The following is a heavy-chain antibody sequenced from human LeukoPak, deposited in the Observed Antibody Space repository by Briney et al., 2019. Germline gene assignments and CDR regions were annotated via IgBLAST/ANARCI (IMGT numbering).Heavy chain of an antibody. CDR2: ISSSSSYI. Sequence: GSLRLSCTASGFSFSTYSMNWVRQAPGKGLEWVSSISSSSSYIYYADSVKGRFTISRDNAKNSLYLQMNSLRAEDTAVYYCARRLAGDSFDYWGQGTLVTVSS. CDR1: GFSFSTYS. V-gene: IGHV3-21*01. CDR3: ARRLAGDSFDY. J-gene: IGHJ4*02.